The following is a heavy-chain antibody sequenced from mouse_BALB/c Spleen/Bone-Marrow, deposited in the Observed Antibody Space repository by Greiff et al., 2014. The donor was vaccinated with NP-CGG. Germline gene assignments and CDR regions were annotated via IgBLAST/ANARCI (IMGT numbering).Heavy chain of an antibody. J-gene: IGHJ2*01. CDR1: GYTFTSSW. CDR2: IHPNSGNT. CDR3: ARWGFDY. Sequence: VQLQQSGPVLVRPGASVKLSCKASGYTFTSSWMHWAKQRPGQGLEWIGEIHPNSGNTNYNEKFKGKATLTVDTSSSTAYVDLSSLTSEDSAVYYCARWGFDYWGQGTTLTVSS. V-gene: IGHV1S130*01.